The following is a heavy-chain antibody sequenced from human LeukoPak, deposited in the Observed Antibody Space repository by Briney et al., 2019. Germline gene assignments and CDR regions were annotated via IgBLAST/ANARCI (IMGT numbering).Heavy chain of an antibody. CDR2: ISYDGSNK. CDR1: GFTFSSYG. J-gene: IGHJ6*02. Sequence: GRSLRLSCAASGFTFSSYGMHWVRQAPGKGLEWVAVISYDGSNKYYADSVKGRFTISRDNSKNTLYLQMNSLRAEDTAVYYCARDSYYDSSGYYTTDVWGQGTTVTVSS. CDR3: ARDSYYDSSGYYTTDV. V-gene: IGHV3-30*03. D-gene: IGHD3-22*01.